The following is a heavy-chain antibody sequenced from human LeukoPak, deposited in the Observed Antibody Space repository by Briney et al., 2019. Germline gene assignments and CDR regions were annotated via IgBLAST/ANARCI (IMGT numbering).Heavy chain of an antibody. CDR1: GYTFTSYD. D-gene: IGHD2-15*01. CDR2: MNPNSGNT. V-gene: IGHV1-8*01. J-gene: IGHJ4*02. CDR3: ARNPYCSGGSCYLPDY. Sequence: ASVKVSCKASGYTFTSYDINWVRQATGQGLEWMGWMNPNSGNTGYAQKFQGRVTMTRNTSISTAYMELSSLRSEDTAVYYCARNPYCSGGSCYLPDYWGQGTLVTVSS.